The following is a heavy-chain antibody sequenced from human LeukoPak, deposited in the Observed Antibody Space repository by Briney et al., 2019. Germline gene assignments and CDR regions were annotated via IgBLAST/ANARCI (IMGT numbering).Heavy chain of an antibody. CDR2: ISSSGSTI. D-gene: IGHD7-27*01. CDR3: ARDAGDSRAFDF. Sequence: GGSLTLSCAASGFTFSTYDMNWVRQAPGKGLEWVSYISSSGSTIYYADSVKGRFTISRDNANKSLYLQMSSLRAEDTAVYYCARDAGDSRAFDFWGQGTMVTVSS. V-gene: IGHV3-48*03. J-gene: IGHJ3*01. CDR1: GFTFSTYD.